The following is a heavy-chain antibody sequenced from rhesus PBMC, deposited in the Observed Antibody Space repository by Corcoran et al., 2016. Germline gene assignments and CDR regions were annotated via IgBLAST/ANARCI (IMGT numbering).Heavy chain of an antibody. CDR3: ARDVGYSSGWSVWYFDI. V-gene: IGHV4S10*01. CDR1: GGSISDSYR. D-gene: IGHD6S26*01. J-gene: IGHJ2*01. CDR2: IYGSSTST. Sequence: QVQLQESGPGVVKPSETLSLTCAVSGGSISDSYRRSWIRPPPGKGLDGFGYIYGSSTSTNSNPSLKSRVTISKDTSKNQFSLKLSSVTAADTAVYYCARDVGYSSGWSVWYFDIWGPGTPITISS.